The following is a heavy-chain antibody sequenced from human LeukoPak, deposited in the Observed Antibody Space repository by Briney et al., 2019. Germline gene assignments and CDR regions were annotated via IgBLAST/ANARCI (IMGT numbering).Heavy chain of an antibody. CDR1: GGSISSGDYY. CDR2: IYYSGST. CDR3: ARGLQPSSFAYYYYYMDV. Sequence: SETLSLTCTVSGGSISSGDYYWSWIRQPPGKGLEWIGYIYYSGSTYYNPSLKSRVTISVGTSKNQFSLKLSSVTAADTAVYYCARGLQPSSFAYYYYYMDVWGKGTTVTVSS. J-gene: IGHJ6*03. V-gene: IGHV4-30-4*08. D-gene: IGHD6-6*01.